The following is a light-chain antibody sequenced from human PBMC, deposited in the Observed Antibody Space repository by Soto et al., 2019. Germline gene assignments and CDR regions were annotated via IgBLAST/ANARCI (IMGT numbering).Light chain of an antibody. CDR2: GAS. J-gene: IGKJ2*01. Sequence: DIVMTQSPATLSMSPGERATLSCRASQRVGSNLAWYQQKPGQAPRLLIYGASTRATDIPARFSGSGFGTEFTPTISSLQSEDSAVYYCQQYNNWPPYTFGQGTKLEIK. CDR3: QQYNNWPPYT. V-gene: IGKV3-15*01. CDR1: QRVGSN.